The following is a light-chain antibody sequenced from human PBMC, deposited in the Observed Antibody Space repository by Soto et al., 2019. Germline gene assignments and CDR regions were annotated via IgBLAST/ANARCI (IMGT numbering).Light chain of an antibody. CDR1: SSNIGAGYD. J-gene: IGLJ3*02. V-gene: IGLV1-40*01. Sequence: QSVLTQPPSVSGAPGQRVTISCTGSSSNIGAGYDVHWYQQLPGTAPKLLIYGNSNRPSGVPDRFSGSKSGTSASLAITGLQAGEEGDFFRPSYDSSHGGWVFGGGTQLPVL. CDR3: PSYDSSHGGWV. CDR2: GNS.